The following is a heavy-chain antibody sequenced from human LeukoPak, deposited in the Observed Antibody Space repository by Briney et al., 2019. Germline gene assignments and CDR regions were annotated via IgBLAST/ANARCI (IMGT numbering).Heavy chain of an antibody. D-gene: IGHD4-23*01. CDR3: ARDGGYLDY. V-gene: IGHV4-61*01. Sequence: PSETLSLTCTVSGGSISSSSYYWGWIRQPPGKGLEWIGYIYYSGSTNYNPSLKSRVTISVDTSKNQFSLKLSSVTAADTAVYYCARDGGYLDYWGQGTLVTVSS. J-gene: IGHJ4*02. CDR2: IYYSGST. CDR1: GGSISSSSYY.